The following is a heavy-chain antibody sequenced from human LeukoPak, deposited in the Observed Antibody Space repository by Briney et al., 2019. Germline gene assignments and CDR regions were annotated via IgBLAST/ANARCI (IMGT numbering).Heavy chain of an antibody. CDR1: GFTFSSYS. J-gene: IGHJ4*02. V-gene: IGHV3-21*01. Sequence: PGGSLRLSCAASGFTFSSYSMNWVRQAPGKGLEWVSSISSSSSYIYYADSVKGRFTISRDNAKNSLYLQMNSLRAEDTAAYYCARCVNGQNDYWGQGTLVTVSS. CDR2: ISSSSSYI. D-gene: IGHD2-8*01. CDR3: ARCVNGQNDY.